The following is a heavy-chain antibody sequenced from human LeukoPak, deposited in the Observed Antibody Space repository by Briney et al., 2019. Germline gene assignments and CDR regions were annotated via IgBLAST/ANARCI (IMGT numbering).Heavy chain of an antibody. Sequence: PGGSLRLSCAASGFTFSSYSTNWVRQAPGKGLEWVSSISSSSSYIYYADSVKGRFTISRDNAKNSLYLQMNSLRAEDTAVYYCARDPGNSYYYGSGSYYTWNWFDPWGQGTLVTVSS. CDR2: ISSSSSYI. V-gene: IGHV3-21*01. D-gene: IGHD3-10*01. CDR1: GFTFSSYS. CDR3: ARDPGNSYYYGSGSYYTWNWFDP. J-gene: IGHJ5*02.